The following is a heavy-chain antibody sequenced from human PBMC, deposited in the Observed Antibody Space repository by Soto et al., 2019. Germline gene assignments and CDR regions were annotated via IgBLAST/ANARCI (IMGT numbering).Heavy chain of an antibody. D-gene: IGHD3-3*01. CDR3: ARGGRSGYRYYYGMDV. CDR2: IIPIFGTA. J-gene: IGHJ6*02. V-gene: IGHV1-69*13. Sequence: SVKVSCKASGYTFTSYGISWVRQAPGQGLEWMGGIIPIFGTANYAQKFQGRVTITADESTSTAYMELSSLRSEDTAVYYCARGGRSGYRYYYGMDVWGQGTKVTV. CDR1: GYTFTSYG.